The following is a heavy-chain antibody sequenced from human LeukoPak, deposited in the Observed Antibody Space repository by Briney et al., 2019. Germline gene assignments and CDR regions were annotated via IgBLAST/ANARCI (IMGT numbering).Heavy chain of an antibody. CDR3: ARGVSSSWYVYYYYYYYMDV. Sequence: GAPVKVSCKASGYTFTSYDINWVRQATGQGLEWMGWMNPNSGNTGYAQKFQGRVTMTRNTSISTAYMELSSLRSEDTAVYYCARGVSSSWYVYYYYYYYMDVWGKGTTVTVSS. CDR2: MNPNSGNT. D-gene: IGHD6-13*01. J-gene: IGHJ6*03. CDR1: GYTFTSYD. V-gene: IGHV1-8*01.